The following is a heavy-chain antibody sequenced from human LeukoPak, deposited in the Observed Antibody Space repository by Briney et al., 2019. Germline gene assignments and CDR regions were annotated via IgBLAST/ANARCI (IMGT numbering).Heavy chain of an antibody. CDR3: ATSNKYSYAY. V-gene: IGHV4-59*01. CDR1: GGSISSYY. Sequence: SETLSLTCTVSGGSISSYYWSWIRQPPGKGLEWIGYIYYSGSTNYNPSLKSRVTISVDTSKNQFSLKLSSVTAADTAVYYCATSNKYSYAYWGQGTLVTVSS. CDR2: IYYSGST. J-gene: IGHJ4*02. D-gene: IGHD5-18*01.